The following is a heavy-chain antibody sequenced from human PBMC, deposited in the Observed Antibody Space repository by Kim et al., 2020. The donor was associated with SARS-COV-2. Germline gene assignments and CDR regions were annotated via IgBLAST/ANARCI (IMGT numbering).Heavy chain of an antibody. CDR3: ARDTNYAFWSGYSAAFDI. CDR1: GFTFSSYS. J-gene: IGHJ3*02. Sequence: GGSLRLSCAASGFTFSSYSMNWVRQAPGKGLEWVSYISSSSSTIYYADSVKGRFTISRDNAKNSLYLQMNSLRDEDTAVYYCARDTNYAFWSGYSAAFDIWGQGTMVTVSS. V-gene: IGHV3-48*02. D-gene: IGHD3-3*01. CDR2: ISSSSSTI.